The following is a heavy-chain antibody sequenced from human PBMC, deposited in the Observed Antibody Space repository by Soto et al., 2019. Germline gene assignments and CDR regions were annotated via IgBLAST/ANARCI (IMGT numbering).Heavy chain of an antibody. D-gene: IGHD4-17*01. V-gene: IGHV3-64D*06. Sequence: GGSLRLSCSASGFTFSSYAMHWVRQAPGKGLEYVSAISSNGGSTYYADSVKGRFTISRDNSKNTLYLQMSSLRAEDTAVYYCVRCPTVTTHYYYYGMDVWGQGTTVTVSS. J-gene: IGHJ6*02. CDR1: GFTFSSYA. CDR2: ISSNGGST. CDR3: VRCPTVTTHYYYYGMDV.